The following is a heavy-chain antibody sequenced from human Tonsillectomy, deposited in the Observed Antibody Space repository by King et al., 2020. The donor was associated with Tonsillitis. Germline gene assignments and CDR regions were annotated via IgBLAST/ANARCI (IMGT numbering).Heavy chain of an antibody. Sequence: VQLQESGPGLVKPSETLSLTCTVSGYSISRDSFWGWIRQPPGKGLEWIGTIYHSGSTYYNPSLWSRVTISVNTSKNQFSLKLTSVTAADTAVYYCTRVLDYSDAFDIWGQGTMVPVSS. V-gene: IGHV4-38-2*02. J-gene: IGHJ3*02. CDR1: GYSISRDSF. D-gene: IGHD2-15*01. CDR2: IYHSGST. CDR3: TRVLDYSDAFDI.